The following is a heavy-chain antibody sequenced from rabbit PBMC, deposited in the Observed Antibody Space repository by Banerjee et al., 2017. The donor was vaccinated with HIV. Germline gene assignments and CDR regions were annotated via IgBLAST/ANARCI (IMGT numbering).Heavy chain of an antibody. Sequence: QEQLEESGGGLVKPGASLTLSCKASGFTLSQYWICWVRQAPGKGLEWIACIGAGSSGSTYYASWAKGRFTISKTSSTTVTLQMTSLTAADTATYFCARDLGGSSDLWGPGTLVTVS. J-gene: IGHJ6*01. CDR3: ARDLGGSSDL. D-gene: IGHD8-1*01. CDR1: GFTLSQYW. V-gene: IGHV1S45*01. CDR2: IGAGSSGST.